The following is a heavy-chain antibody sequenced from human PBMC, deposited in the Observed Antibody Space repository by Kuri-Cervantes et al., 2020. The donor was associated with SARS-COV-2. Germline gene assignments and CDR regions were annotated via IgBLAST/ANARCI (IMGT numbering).Heavy chain of an antibody. CDR2: VGSDSAYR. CDR1: GFTFSSYG. J-gene: IGHJ3*02. Sequence: GGSLRLSCAASGFTFSSYGMHWVRQAPGKGLEWVSSVGSDSAYRYTAETVKGRFTISRDDAKNTVFLQMKGLRAEDTALYYCARGSVTRIVAVNDDASHIWGQGTMVTVSS. V-gene: IGHV3-21*06. CDR3: ARGSVTRIVAVNDDASHI. D-gene: IGHD3-22*01.